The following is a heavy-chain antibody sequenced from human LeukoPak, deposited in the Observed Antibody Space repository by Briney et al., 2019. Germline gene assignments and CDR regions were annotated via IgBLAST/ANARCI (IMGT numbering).Heavy chain of an antibody. Sequence: ASVKVSCKASGGTFSSYAISWVRQAPGQGLEWRGGIIPIFGTANYAQKFQGRVTITTDESTSTAYMELSSLRSEDTAVYYCAGSKEGSEMATIYYFDYWGQGTLVTVSS. CDR2: IIPIFGTA. CDR1: GGTFSSYA. CDR3: AGSKEGSEMATIYYFDY. D-gene: IGHD5-24*01. V-gene: IGHV1-69*05. J-gene: IGHJ4*02.